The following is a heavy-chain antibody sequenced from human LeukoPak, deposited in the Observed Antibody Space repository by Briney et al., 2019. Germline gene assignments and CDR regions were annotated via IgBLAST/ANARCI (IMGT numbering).Heavy chain of an antibody. CDR2: ISYDGSNK. J-gene: IGHJ6*02. CDR3: AKVPRYSYGSYYYYYGMDV. V-gene: IGHV3-30*18. CDR1: GFTFTTYG. Sequence: GRSLRLSCAASGFTFTTYGMHWVRQVPGKGLEWMAVISYDGSNKYYADSVKGRFTISRDNSKNTLYLQMNSLRAEDTAVYYCAKVPRYSYGSYYYYYGMDVWGQGTTVTVSS. D-gene: IGHD5-18*01.